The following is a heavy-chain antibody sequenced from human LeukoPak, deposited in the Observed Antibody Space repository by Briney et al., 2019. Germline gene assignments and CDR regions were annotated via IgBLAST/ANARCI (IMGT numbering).Heavy chain of an antibody. V-gene: IGHV3-30*02. D-gene: IGHD5-12*01. CDR3: AREPSQGGSAFDS. CDR1: GFTFSHYD. CDR2: LQFNEKNK. Sequence: GGSLRLSCAASGFTFSHYDMHWVRQTPGKGLEWVAYLQFNEKNKYYADSVRGRFTISRDNFKSTLYLQMNSLRPEDTALYYCAREPSQGGSAFDSWGQGTLLTVSS. J-gene: IGHJ4*02.